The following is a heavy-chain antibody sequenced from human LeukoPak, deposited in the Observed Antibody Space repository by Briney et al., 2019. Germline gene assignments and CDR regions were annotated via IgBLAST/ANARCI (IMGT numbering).Heavy chain of an antibody. D-gene: IGHD2-8*01. Sequence: ETLSLTCAVYGGSFSGYYWSWIRQAPGKGLEWVSTITGSGGSTYYADSVKGRFTISRDNSKNTLYLQMNSLRAEDTAVYYCAKVGDQGVYYLDYWGQGTLVTVSS. J-gene: IGHJ4*02. CDR1: GGSFSGYY. CDR2: ITGSGGST. CDR3: AKVGDQGVYYLDY. V-gene: IGHV3-23*01.